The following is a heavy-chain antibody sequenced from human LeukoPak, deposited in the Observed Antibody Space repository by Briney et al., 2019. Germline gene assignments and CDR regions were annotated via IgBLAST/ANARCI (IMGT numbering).Heavy chain of an antibody. D-gene: IGHD4-17*01. Sequence: ASVKVSCKASGYTFTGYYMHWVRQAPGQGLEWMGWINPNSGGTNYAQKFQGRVTMTRDTSISTAYMELSRLRSDDTAVYYCARGGYDYGDYGAAFDIWGQGTMVTVSS. CDR1: GYTFTGYY. V-gene: IGHV1-2*02. CDR3: ARGGYDYGDYGAAFDI. CDR2: INPNSGGT. J-gene: IGHJ3*02.